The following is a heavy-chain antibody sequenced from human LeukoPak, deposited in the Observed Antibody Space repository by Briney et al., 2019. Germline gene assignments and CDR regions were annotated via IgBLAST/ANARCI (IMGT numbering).Heavy chain of an antibody. CDR3: ASTLQWLVRRSFDY. Sequence: GASVKVSXKASGGTFSSYAISWVRQAPGQGLEWMGGIIPIFGTANYAQKFQGRVTITTDESTSTAYMELSSLRSEDTAVYYCASTLQWLVRRSFDYWGQGTLVTVSS. CDR2: IIPIFGTA. D-gene: IGHD6-19*01. CDR1: GGTFSSYA. J-gene: IGHJ4*02. V-gene: IGHV1-69*05.